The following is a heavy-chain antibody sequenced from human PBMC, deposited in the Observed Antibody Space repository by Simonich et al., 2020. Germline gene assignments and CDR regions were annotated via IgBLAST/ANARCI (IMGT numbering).Heavy chain of an antibody. Sequence: GGGLVQPGGSLRLSCAASGFTFSSYAMSWVRQAPGKGLEWVSAISGSGGSKYYADSVKGRFTISRDNSKNTLYLQMNSLRAEDTAVYYCARDRAARYYYYYYMDVWGKGTTVTVSS. CDR2: ISGSGGSK. CDR3: ARDRAARYYYYYYMDV. V-gene: IGHV3-23*01. D-gene: IGHD6-6*01. CDR1: GFTFSSYA. J-gene: IGHJ6*03.